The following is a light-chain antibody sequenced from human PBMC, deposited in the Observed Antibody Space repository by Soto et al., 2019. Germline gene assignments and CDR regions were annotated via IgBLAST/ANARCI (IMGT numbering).Light chain of an antibody. J-gene: IGKJ3*01. CDR2: GAS. V-gene: IGKV3-20*01. CDR1: QSISNDY. CDR3: QHYGISVPIT. Sequence: EIVLTQSPGTLSLSPGERATLSCRASQSISNDYLAWYQQKPGQAPRLLIHGASSRAIGIPDRFGGGGSGTDFTLTISGLEPEDFAVYFCQHYGISVPITFGPGTKVDIK.